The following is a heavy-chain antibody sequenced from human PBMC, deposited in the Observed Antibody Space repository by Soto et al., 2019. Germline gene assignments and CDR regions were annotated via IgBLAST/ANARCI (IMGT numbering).Heavy chain of an antibody. CDR3: ATRGNSSGWYGDAFDI. Sequence: EVQLVESGGGLVQPGGSLRLSCAASGFTVSSNYMSWVRQAPGKGLEWVSVIYSGGSTYYADSVKGRFTISRHNSKNTLYLQMNSLRAEDTAVYYCATRGNSSGWYGDAFDIWGQGTMVTVSS. CDR2: IYSGGST. V-gene: IGHV3-53*04. D-gene: IGHD6-19*01. J-gene: IGHJ3*02. CDR1: GFTVSSNY.